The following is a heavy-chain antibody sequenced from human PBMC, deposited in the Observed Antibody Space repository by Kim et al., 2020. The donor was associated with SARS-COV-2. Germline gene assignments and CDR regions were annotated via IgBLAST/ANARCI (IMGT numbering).Heavy chain of an antibody. D-gene: IGHD1-26*01. Sequence: GGSLRLSCAASGFTFSSYGMHWVRQAPGKGLEWVAVIWYDGSNKYYADSVKGRFTISRDNSKNTLYLQMNSLRAEDTAVYYCARKDGESGSPDGYWGQGTLVTVSS. CDR3: ARKDGESGSPDGY. CDR2: IWYDGSNK. V-gene: IGHV3-33*01. J-gene: IGHJ4*02. CDR1: GFTFSSYG.